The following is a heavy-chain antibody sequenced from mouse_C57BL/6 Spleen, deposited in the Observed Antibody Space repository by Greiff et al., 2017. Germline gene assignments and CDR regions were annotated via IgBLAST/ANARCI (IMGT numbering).Heavy chain of an antibody. J-gene: IGHJ3*01. CDR2: ISYDGSN. Sequence: EVKLMESGPGLVKPSQSLSLTCSVTGYSITSGYYWNWIRQFPGNKLEWMGYISYDGSNNYNPSLKNRISITRDTSKNQFFLKLNSVTTEDTATYYCARDYGSSCWFAYWGQGTLVTVSA. CDR3: ARDYGSSCWFAY. D-gene: IGHD1-1*01. CDR1: GYSITSGYY. V-gene: IGHV3-6*01.